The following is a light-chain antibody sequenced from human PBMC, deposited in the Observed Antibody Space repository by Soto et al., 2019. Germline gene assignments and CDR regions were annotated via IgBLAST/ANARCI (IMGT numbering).Light chain of an antibody. Sequence: QSVLTQPPSASGTPGQRVTISCSGSSSNIGSNTVSWYQQHPGKAPKLMINEVSNRPSGVSNRFSGSKSGNTASLTISGLQAEDEADYYCISFTSSSTFVFGTGTKVTVL. J-gene: IGLJ1*01. CDR2: EVS. V-gene: IGLV2-14*01. CDR3: ISFTSSSTFV. CDR1: SSNIGSNT.